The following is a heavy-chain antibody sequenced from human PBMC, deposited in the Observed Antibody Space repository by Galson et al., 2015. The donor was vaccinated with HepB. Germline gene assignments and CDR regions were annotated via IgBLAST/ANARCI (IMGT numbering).Heavy chain of an antibody. CDR1: GYTFTGYY. J-gene: IGHJ4*02. CDR2: INPNSGGT. D-gene: IGHD6-13*01. Sequence: SVKVSCKASGYTFTGYYMHWVRQAPGQGLEWMGWINPNSGGTNYAQKFQGRVTMTRDTSISTAYMELSRLRSDDTAVYYCARDMGYSSPTNYFDYWGQGTLVTVSS. CDR3: ARDMGYSSPTNYFDY. V-gene: IGHV1-2*02.